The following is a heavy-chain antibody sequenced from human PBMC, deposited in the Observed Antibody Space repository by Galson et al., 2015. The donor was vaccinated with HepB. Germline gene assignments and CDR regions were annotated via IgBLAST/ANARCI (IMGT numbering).Heavy chain of an antibody. V-gene: IGHV3-74*03. CDR2: IKGDGSGI. D-gene: IGHD3-16*01. J-gene: IGHJ4*02. Sequence: SLRLSCAASGFTFRNYWMVWVRQAPGKGLVWVSRIKGDGSGITYVDSVKGRFTISRDNAKNTVYLEMNSLRVEDTALYYCTKDVLPGGLDYWGQGSLVTVSS. CDR1: GFTFRNYW. CDR3: TKDVLPGGLDY.